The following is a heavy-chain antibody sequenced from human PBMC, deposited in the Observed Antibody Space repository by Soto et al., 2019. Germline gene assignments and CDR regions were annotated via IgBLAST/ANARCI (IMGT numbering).Heavy chain of an antibody. Sequence: SXRXSCVEPGFTFGXTVMSVLLQAPGKGLDWVSAISGIGGSKYYADSVKGRLTISRDNSKNTLYLQMNSLRAEDTAVYYCAKDQTPLLWFGESFFEGWGQGTLVTVSS. J-gene: IGHJ4*02. D-gene: IGHD3-10*01. CDR3: AKDQTPLLWFGESFFEG. V-gene: IGHV3-23*01. CDR1: GFTFGXTV. CDR2: ISGIGGSK.